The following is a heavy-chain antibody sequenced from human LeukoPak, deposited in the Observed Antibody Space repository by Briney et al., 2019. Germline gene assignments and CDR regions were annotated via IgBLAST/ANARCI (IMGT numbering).Heavy chain of an antibody. CDR2: IYYSGST. V-gene: IGHV4-39*07. D-gene: IGHD3-22*01. J-gene: IGHJ4*02. CDR1: RGSISSSSYY. CDR3: ARPNDSSGYHFDY. Sequence: SETLSLTCTVSRGSISSSSYYWGWIRQPPGKGLEWIGSIYYSGSTYYNPSLKSRVTISVDTSKNQFSLKLSSVTAADTAVYYCARPNDSSGYHFDYWGQGTLVTVSS.